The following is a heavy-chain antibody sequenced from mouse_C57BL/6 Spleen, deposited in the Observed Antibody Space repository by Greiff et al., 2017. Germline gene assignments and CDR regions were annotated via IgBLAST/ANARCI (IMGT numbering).Heavy chain of an antibody. CDR1: EYEFPSHD. CDR2: INSDGGST. V-gene: IGHV5-2*01. J-gene: IGHJ3*01. D-gene: IGHD3-2*02. Sequence: EVLLVESGGGLVQPGESLTLSCESTEYEFPSHDMSWVSKTPEKRLELVAAINSDGGSTYYPDTMKRRFIISRDITKKTLYLQMSSLSSEDTALYYCALPGDSSGSCFSDWGKGTLVTVSA. CDR3: ALPGDSSGSCFSD.